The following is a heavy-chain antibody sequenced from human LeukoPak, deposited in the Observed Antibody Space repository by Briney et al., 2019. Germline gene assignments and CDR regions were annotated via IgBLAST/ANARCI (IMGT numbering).Heavy chain of an antibody. V-gene: IGHV4-30-4*02. J-gene: IGHJ4*02. CDR3: ARAGNYYASGSYLGY. CDR1: GGSISSGDYY. Sequence: SETLSLTCTVSGGSISSGDYYWSWIRQPPGKGLEWIGYIYYSGSTYYNPSLKSRVTISVDTSKNQFSLKLSSVTAADTAVYYCARAGNYYASGSYLGYWGQGTLVTVSS. CDR2: IYYSGST. D-gene: IGHD3-10*01.